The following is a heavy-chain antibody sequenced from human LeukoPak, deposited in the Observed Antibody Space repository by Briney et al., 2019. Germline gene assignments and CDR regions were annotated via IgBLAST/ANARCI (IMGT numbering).Heavy chain of an antibody. D-gene: IGHD2-2*01. CDR2: IKQDGSAK. CDR1: GFTFSRHW. J-gene: IGHJ5*02. Sequence: PGGSLRLSCAASGFTFSRHWMYWVRQAPGKGLEWVANIKQDGSAKPYVDSVKGRFTISRDNAKNSLFLQMNSLRVEDTAVYYCARVGVVVPAARTPNWFDPWGQGTLVTVSS. V-gene: IGHV3-7*03. CDR3: ARVGVVVPAARTPNWFDP.